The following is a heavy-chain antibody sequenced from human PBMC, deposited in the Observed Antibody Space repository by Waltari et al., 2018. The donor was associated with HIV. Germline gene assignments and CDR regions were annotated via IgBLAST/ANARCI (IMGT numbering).Heavy chain of an antibody. D-gene: IGHD3-10*01. CDR2: INPDRGGI. V-gene: IGHV1-2*02. J-gene: IGHJ6*02. Sequence: QEQLVQSGAAVQKPGASMQASCKAVGYKLTQSLIHWGRQTPGQGLEWMGWINPDRGGIKFPPKFQSRVTMTRDASTSTVYLEMRRLRSDDTATYYCARDLVARRRLLSYNYYGMDVWGQGTTVTVSS. CDR3: ARDLVARRRLLSYNYYGMDV. CDR1: GYKLTQSL.